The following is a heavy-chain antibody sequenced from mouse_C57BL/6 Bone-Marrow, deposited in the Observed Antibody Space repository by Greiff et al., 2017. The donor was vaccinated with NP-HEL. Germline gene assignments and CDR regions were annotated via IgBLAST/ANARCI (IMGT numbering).Heavy chain of an antibody. CDR1: GYTFTSYW. Sequence: QVQLKQPGAELVKPGASVKVSCKASGYTFTSYWMHWVKQRPGQGLEWIGRIHPSDSDTNYNQKFKGKATLTVDKSSSTAYMQLSSLTSEDSAVYDCAIGLLSLYAMDYWGQGTSVTVSS. V-gene: IGHV1-74*01. CDR2: IHPSDSDT. J-gene: IGHJ4*01. CDR3: AIGLLSLYAMDY. D-gene: IGHD2-12*01.